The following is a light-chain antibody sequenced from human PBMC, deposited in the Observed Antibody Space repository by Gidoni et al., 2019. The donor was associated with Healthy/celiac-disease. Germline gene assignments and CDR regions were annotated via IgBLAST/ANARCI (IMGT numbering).Light chain of an antibody. V-gene: IGKV1-5*03. CDR2: KAS. Sequence: DIQMTQSPSTLSASVGDRVTITCRASHSISSWLAWYQKKLGKAPKLLIYKASSLESGVPSRLSGSGSGTEFNLTISSLQPEDFATYYCQQYNSYTCSFXQXTKLXIK. CDR3: QQYNSYTCS. CDR1: HSISSW. J-gene: IGKJ2*04.